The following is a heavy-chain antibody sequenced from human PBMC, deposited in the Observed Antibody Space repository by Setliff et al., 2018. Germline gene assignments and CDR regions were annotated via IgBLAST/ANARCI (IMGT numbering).Heavy chain of an antibody. J-gene: IGHJ4*02. CDR1: GGTFSSYA. Sequence: SVKVSCKASGGTFSSYAISWVRQAPGQGLEWMGGIIPILGIANYAQKFQGRVTMTRDTSTSTVYMELSSLRPEDTAVYYCARDLDLDYWGQGTLVTVSS. V-gene: IGHV1-69*10. CDR2: IIPILGIA. CDR3: ARDLDLDY.